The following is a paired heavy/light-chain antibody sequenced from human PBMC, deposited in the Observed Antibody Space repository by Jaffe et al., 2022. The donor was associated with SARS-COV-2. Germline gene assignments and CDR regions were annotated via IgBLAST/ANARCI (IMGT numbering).Light chain of an antibody. V-gene: IGKV4-1*01. CDR2: WAS. Sequence: DIVMTQSPDSLAVSLGERATISCKSSQSVLYSSNNKNHLAWFQQKPGQPPKLLLYWASTRESGVPDRFSGSGSGTDFTLTISSLQAEDVAVYYCQQYYSTPFTFGPGTKVDIK. CDR1: QSVLYSSNNKNH. J-gene: IGKJ3*01. CDR3: QQYYSTPFT.
Heavy chain of an antibody. V-gene: IGHV1-69*01. CDR1: GGTLSSYA. CDR3: AREGAPTTVTTFGYYYYMDV. CDR2: IIPIYDTT. J-gene: IGHJ6*03. Sequence: QVPLVQSGAEVKRPGSSVKVSCKGSGGTLSSYAINWVRQAPGQGLEWMGGIIPIYDTTTYAQKFQGRVTITADESTSTVYMELSSLRSEDTAVYYCAREGAPTTVTTFGYYYYMDVWGKGTTVTVSS. D-gene: IGHD4-17*01.